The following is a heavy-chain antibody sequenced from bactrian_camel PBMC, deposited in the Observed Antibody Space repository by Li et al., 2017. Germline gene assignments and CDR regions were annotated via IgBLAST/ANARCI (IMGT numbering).Heavy chain of an antibody. J-gene: IGHJ4*01. CDR2: INSGGGRT. CDR1: GITLSTTD. V-gene: IGHV3S40*01. D-gene: IGHD3*01. Sequence: VQLVESGGGVVQPGGSRRLSCVASGITLSTTDMTWVRQAPGKGLEWVSGINSGGGRTYYADSVKGRFTISRDNAKNTLYLQMNSLKPEDTAMYYCAAEFCDIPQMTALQALGEAETRGFGYRL.